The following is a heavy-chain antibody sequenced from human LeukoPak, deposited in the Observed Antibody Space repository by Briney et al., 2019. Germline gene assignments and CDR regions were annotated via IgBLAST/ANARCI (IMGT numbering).Heavy chain of an antibody. J-gene: IGHJ4*02. CDR2: ISGSGRST. Sequence: PGGSLRLPCAASAFTFNNYAMTWVRQAPGQGLEWVSSISGSGRSTYYADSVKGRFTISRDNSKNTLYLQMNSLRAEDTALYYCAKGARSGYYEKPDVPFDYWGQGTLVAVSS. CDR1: AFTFNNYA. D-gene: IGHD3-22*01. CDR3: AKGARSGYYEKPDVPFDY. V-gene: IGHV3-23*01.